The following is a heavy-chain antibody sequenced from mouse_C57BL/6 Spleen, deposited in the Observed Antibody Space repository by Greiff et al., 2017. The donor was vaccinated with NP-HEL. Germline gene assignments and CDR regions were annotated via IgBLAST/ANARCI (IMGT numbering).Heavy chain of an antibody. V-gene: IGHV5-4*03. CDR2: ISDGGSYT. Sequence: EVKLVESGGGLVKPGGSLKLSCAASGFTFSSYAMSWVRQTPEKRLEWVATISDGGSYTYYPDNVKGRFTISRDNAKNNLYLQMSHLKSEDTAMYYCASLYGSSYYYAMDYWGQGTSVTVSS. D-gene: IGHD1-1*01. CDR3: ASLYGSSYYYAMDY. CDR1: GFTFSSYA. J-gene: IGHJ4*01.